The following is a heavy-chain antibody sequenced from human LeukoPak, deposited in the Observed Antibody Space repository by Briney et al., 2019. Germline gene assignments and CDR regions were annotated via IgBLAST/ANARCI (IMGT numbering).Heavy chain of an antibody. CDR1: GFTVGSNY. CDR2: IYSGGST. CDR3: ARPGASRRDYYFDY. J-gene: IGHJ4*02. V-gene: IGHV3-66*04. Sequence: PGGSLILSCAASGFTVGSNYMSWVRQAPGKGLEWVSVIYSGGSTYYADSVKGRFTISRDNSKNTLYLQMNSLRAEDTAVYYCARPGASRRDYYFDYWGQGTLVTVSS. D-gene: IGHD1-26*01.